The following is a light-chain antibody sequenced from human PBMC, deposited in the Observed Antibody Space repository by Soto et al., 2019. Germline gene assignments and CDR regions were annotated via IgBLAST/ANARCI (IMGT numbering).Light chain of an antibody. CDR3: ISYPPSYTLYIV. V-gene: IGLV2-14*03. J-gene: IGLJ1*01. Sequence: QSALTQPASVSGSPGQSITISCTGTSSDVGGYNYVSWYQHHPGKAPKLMIFDVSNRPSGVSNRFSGSKSGNTASLTISGLQPEDEADYYMISYPPSYTLYIVF. CDR2: DVS. CDR1: SSDVGGYNY.